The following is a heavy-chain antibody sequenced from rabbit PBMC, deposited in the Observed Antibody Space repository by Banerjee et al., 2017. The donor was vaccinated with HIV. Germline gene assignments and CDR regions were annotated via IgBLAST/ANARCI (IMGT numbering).Heavy chain of an antibody. CDR3: ARGDVGYAGYGVATDL. Sequence: QQLEESGGGLVKPGGTLTLTCKASGIDFTSYYYMCWVRQAPGKGLELIACIYTSTNSTWYANWVNGRFTISSSTSLNTVDLKMTSLTVADTATYFCARGDVGYAGYGVATDLWGQGTLVTVS. V-gene: IGHV1S43*01. CDR1: GIDFTSYYY. D-gene: IGHD3-1*01. J-gene: IGHJ3*01. CDR2: IYTSTNST.